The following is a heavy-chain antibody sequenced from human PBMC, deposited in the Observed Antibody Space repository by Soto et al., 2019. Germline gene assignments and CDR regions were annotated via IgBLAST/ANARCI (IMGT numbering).Heavy chain of an antibody. CDR1: GYTFTGYG. J-gene: IGHJ4*02. D-gene: IGHD4-17*01. CDR3: ARPLGGYGDYALPLNY. Sequence: QVQLVQSGAEVKRPGASVKVSCKASGYTFTGYGIAWVRQAPGQGLEWMGWISAYNGNTLQTQKFQDRLTMTTDTSANTAYMELRSLRSADTAVYYCARPLGGYGDYALPLNYWGQGTLVSVSS. V-gene: IGHV1-18*04. CDR2: ISAYNGNT.